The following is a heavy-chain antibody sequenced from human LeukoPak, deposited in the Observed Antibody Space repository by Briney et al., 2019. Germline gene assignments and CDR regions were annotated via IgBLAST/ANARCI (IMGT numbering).Heavy chain of an antibody. V-gene: IGHV1-2*02. D-gene: IGHD3-10*01. Sequence: ASVKVSCKASGYTFTGYYMHWVRQAPGQGLEWMGWINPNSGGTNYAQKFQGRVTMTRDTSISTAYMELSRLRSDDTAVYYCARVGSGSYYWLDPWGQGTLVTVSS. CDR3: ARVGSGSYYWLDP. J-gene: IGHJ5*02. CDR1: GYTFTGYY. CDR2: INPNSGGT.